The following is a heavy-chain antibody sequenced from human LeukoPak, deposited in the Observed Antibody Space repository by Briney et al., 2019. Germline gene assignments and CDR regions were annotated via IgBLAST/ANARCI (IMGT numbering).Heavy chain of an antibody. CDR3: ARGSTYYDSSGQVPFAY. D-gene: IGHD3-22*01. J-gene: IGHJ4*02. V-gene: IGHV3-48*01. Sequence: AGGSLRLSCAASGFTFSSYSMNWVRQAPGKGREWGSYISGSSSTIYYADSVKGRFTISRDNGKNTLYLQMNSLRPEDTAVYYCARGSTYYDSSGQVPFAYWGQGTLVTVSS. CDR1: GFTFSSYS. CDR2: ISGSSSTI.